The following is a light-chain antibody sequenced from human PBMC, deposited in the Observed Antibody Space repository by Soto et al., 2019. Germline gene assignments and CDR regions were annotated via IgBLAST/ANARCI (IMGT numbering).Light chain of an antibody. CDR1: QDISNY. CDR2: KAS. Sequence: DIQMTQSPSSLSASVVDRVTITGRASQDISNYLNWYQQKPGKAPKLLIYKASTLKSGVPSRFSGSGSGTEFTLTISSLQPDDFATYYCQHYNSYSEAFGQGTKVDIK. V-gene: IGKV1-5*03. CDR3: QHYNSYSEA. J-gene: IGKJ1*01.